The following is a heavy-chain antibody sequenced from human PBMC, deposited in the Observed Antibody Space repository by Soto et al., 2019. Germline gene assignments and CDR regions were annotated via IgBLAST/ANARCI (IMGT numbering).Heavy chain of an antibody. Sequence: SETLSLTCAVSGGSISSGGYSWSWIRQPPGKGLEWIGYIYHSGSTYYNPSLKSRVTISVDRSKNQFSLKLSSVTAADTAVYYCASIAGAGPSVFDYWGQGTLVTAS. J-gene: IGHJ4*02. CDR1: GGSISSGGYS. CDR3: ASIAGAGPSVFDY. CDR2: IYHSGST. V-gene: IGHV4-30-2*01. D-gene: IGHD6-19*01.